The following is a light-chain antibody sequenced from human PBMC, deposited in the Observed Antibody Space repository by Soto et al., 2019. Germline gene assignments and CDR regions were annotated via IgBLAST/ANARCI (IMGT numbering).Light chain of an antibody. CDR2: DAS. Sequence: IQMTQSPSSLSASVGDRVTITCQASQDISDYLNWYQQKPGEAPNLLIHDASTLATGVPSRFRGSGSGTDFTLTISSLQPEDIGTYFCQQFDNLISFGGGTKVDIK. CDR1: QDISDY. J-gene: IGKJ4*01. CDR3: QQFDNLIS. V-gene: IGKV1-33*01.